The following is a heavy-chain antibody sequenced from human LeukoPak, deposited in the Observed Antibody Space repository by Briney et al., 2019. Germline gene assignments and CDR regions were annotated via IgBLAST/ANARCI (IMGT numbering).Heavy chain of an antibody. CDR3: ARVTTVTTDYWFDP. V-gene: IGHV4-30-4*01. CDR2: IYYSGST. D-gene: IGHD4-17*01. Sequence: SQTLSLTCTVSGGSISSGDYYWSWIRQPPGKGLEWIGCIYYSGSTYYNPSLKSRVTISVDTSKNQFSLKLSSVTAADTAVYYCARVTTVTTDYWFDPWGQGTLVTVSS. J-gene: IGHJ5*02. CDR1: GGSISSGDYY.